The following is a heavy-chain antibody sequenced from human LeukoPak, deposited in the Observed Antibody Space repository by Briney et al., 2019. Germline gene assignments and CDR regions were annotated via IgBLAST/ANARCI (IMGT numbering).Heavy chain of an antibody. Sequence: GGSLRLSCVTSGFRFDDFPMHWVRQVPGKGLEWVSLIRGDGGDTFYTDSVKGRFTISRDNSKNSLYLQMNSLTTEDSALYYCARDYGIAAAGDYWGQGTLVTVSS. D-gene: IGHD6-13*01. J-gene: IGHJ4*02. V-gene: IGHV3-43*02. CDR1: GFRFDDFP. CDR3: ARDYGIAAAGDY. CDR2: IRGDGGDT.